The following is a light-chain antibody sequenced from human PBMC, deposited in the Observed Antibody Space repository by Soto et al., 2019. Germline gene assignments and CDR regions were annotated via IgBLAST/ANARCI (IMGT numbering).Light chain of an antibody. V-gene: IGKV1-5*03. CDR3: QQYNSYSEWT. Sequence: DIQMTQSPSTLSASVGDRVTITCRASQSISSWLAWYQQKPGKAPKLLIYKASSLESGVPSRFSGSGSGTEFTLTISSLQTDDFATYYCQQYNSYSEWTFGQGTKVEIK. J-gene: IGKJ1*01. CDR1: QSISSW. CDR2: KAS.